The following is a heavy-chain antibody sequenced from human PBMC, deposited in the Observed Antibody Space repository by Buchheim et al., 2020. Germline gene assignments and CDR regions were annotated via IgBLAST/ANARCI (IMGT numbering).Heavy chain of an antibody. CDR2: IKQDGREK. V-gene: IGHV3-7*01. CDR3: ARDENSRYCSSTSCYEDYYYGMDV. Sequence: EVQLVESGGGLVQPGGSLRLSCAASGFTFSSYWMSWVRQAPGKGLEWVANIKQDGREKYYVDSVKGRFTISRDNAKNSLYLQMNSLRAEDTAVYYCARDENSRYCSSTSCYEDYYYGMDVWGQGTT. J-gene: IGHJ6*02. D-gene: IGHD2-2*01. CDR1: GFTFSSYW.